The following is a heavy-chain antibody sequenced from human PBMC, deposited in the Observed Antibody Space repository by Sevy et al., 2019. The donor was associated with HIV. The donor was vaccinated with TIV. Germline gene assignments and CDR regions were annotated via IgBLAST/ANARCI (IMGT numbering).Heavy chain of an antibody. V-gene: IGHV3-23*01. Sequence: GGSLRLSCAASGFIFSSYVMSWVRQAPGKRLEWVSSISGSGDYTYYADSVKGRFTISRDNSNNMLYLQMNSLRAEDTAIYYCEAITTAGRDYWGQGTMVTVSS. D-gene: IGHD1-1*01. CDR2: ISGSGDYT. J-gene: IGHJ4*02. CDR3: EAITTAGRDY. CDR1: GFIFSSYV.